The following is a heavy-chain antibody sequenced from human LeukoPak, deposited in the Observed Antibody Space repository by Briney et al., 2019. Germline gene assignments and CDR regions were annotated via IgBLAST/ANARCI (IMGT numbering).Heavy chain of an antibody. J-gene: IGHJ5*02. V-gene: IGHV4-59*01. CDR1: GDSINNSY. D-gene: IGHD6-6*01. Sequence: PSETLSLTCTVSGDSINNSYWTWIRQPPGKGLEWIGHIYYSGSTNYSPSPKSRVTISVDTSKNQFSLKLTSVTAADTAVYFCARLSSLANIAARGRTWFDPWGQGSLVTVSS. CDR3: ARLSSLANIAARGRTWFDP. CDR2: IYYSGST.